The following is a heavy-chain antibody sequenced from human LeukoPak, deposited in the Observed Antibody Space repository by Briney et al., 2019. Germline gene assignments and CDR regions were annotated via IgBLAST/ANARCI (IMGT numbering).Heavy chain of an antibody. J-gene: IGHJ4*02. Sequence: GESLKISCKGSGYSFTSYWIGWVRPMPGKGMEWMGIIYPGDSDTRYSPSFQGQVTISADKSISTAYLQWSSLKASDTAMYYCARPADYGGNSFDYWGQGTLVTVSS. D-gene: IGHD4-23*01. CDR3: ARPADYGGNSFDY. CDR1: GYSFTSYW. V-gene: IGHV5-51*01. CDR2: IYPGDSDT.